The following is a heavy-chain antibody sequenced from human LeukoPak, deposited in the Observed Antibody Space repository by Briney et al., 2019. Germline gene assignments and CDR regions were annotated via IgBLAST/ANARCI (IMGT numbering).Heavy chain of an antibody. J-gene: IGHJ5*02. CDR2: ISSSSSYI. CDR1: GFTFSSDS. Sequence: PGGSLRLSCAASGFTFSSDSMNWVRQAPGKGLEWVSSISSSSSYIYYADSVKGRFTISRDNAKNSLYLQMNSLRAEDTAVYYCARGGSDYGDYGYNWFDPWGQGTLVTVSS. V-gene: IGHV3-21*01. CDR3: ARGGSDYGDYGYNWFDP. D-gene: IGHD4-17*01.